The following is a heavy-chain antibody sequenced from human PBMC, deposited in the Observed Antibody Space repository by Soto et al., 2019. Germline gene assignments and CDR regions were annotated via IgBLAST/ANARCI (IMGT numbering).Heavy chain of an antibody. CDR3: ARRRMVRGVITTSPGYYYGMDV. J-gene: IGHJ6*02. V-gene: IGHV1-69*13. CDR1: GGTFSSYA. CDR2: IIPIFGTA. Sequence: SVKVSCKASGGTFSSYAISWVRQAPGQGLEWMGGIIPIFGTANYAQKFQGRVTITADESTSTAYMELSSLRSEDTAVYYCARRRMVRGVITTSPGYYYGMDVWGQGTTVTVSS. D-gene: IGHD3-10*01.